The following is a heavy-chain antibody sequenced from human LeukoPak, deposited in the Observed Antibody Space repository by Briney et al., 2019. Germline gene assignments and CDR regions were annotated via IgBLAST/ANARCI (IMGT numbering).Heavy chain of an antibody. V-gene: IGHV3-30*04. CDR1: GFTFSSYA. J-gene: IGHJ4*02. Sequence: GGSLRLSCAASGFTFSSYAMHWVRQAPGKGLEWAAVISYDGSNKYCADSVKGRFTISRDNSKNTLYLQMNSLRAEDTAVYYCARARGIAARERPTDYWGQGTLVTVSS. D-gene: IGHD6-6*01. CDR3: ARARGIAARERPTDY. CDR2: ISYDGSNK.